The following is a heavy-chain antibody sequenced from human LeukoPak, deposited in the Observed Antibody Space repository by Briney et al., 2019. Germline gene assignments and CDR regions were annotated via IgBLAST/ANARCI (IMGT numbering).Heavy chain of an antibody. CDR1: GGSISSGGYY. V-gene: IGHV4-31*03. Sequence: PSQTLSLTCTVSGGSISSGGYYWSWLRQHPGKGLEWIGYIYYSGSTYYNPSLKSRLTLSLDTSKNQFSLKLSSVTAADTAVYYCAKAVRHQQLVMDVWGKGTTVTVSS. D-gene: IGHD6-13*01. J-gene: IGHJ6*03. CDR3: AKAVRHQQLVMDV. CDR2: IYYSGST.